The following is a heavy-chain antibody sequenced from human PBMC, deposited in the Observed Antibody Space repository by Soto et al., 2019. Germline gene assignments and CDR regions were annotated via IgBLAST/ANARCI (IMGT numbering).Heavy chain of an antibody. D-gene: IGHD2-2*01. CDR3: TKGASTSCFSAFDL. V-gene: IGHV3-9*01. CDR2: ISWNSGSI. CDR1: GFTFDDYA. J-gene: IGHJ3*01. Sequence: EVQLVESGGGVVQPGRSLRLSCSASGFTFDDYAMNWVRQAPGKGLEWVSSISWNSGSIVYADSVRGRFTISRDNAKTSLHLQMNSLRAEDKALYYCTKGASTSCFSAFDLWGQGTMVTVSS.